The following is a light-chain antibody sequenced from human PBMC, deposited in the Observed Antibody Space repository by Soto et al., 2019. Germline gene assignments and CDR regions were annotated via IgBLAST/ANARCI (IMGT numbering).Light chain of an antibody. CDR2: GAS. CDR3: QQYYSIPFT. Sequence: DFVMTQAPDSLAVSLGERATINCKSSQSVLYNSNNKNHLGWFQQKPGHPPKLLIYGASFRPSGVPDRFSGSGSGTDFILTISSLQAEDVAVYYCQQYYSIPFTFGQGTKVDI. CDR1: QSVLYNSNNKNH. J-gene: IGKJ2*01. V-gene: IGKV4-1*01.